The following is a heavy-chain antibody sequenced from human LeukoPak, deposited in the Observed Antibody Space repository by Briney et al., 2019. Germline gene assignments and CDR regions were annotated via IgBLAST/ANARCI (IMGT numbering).Heavy chain of an antibody. J-gene: IGHJ2*01. V-gene: IGHV3-30*19. CDR2: ISYDGSNK. CDR1: GFTFSSYG. Sequence: PGGSLRLSCAASGFTFSSYGMHGVRQAPGKGLEWVAVISYDGSNKYYADSVKGRFTISRDNSKNTLYLQMNSLRAEGTAVYYCARDTPGYCGGDCYYWYFDLWGRGTLVTVSS. CDR3: ARDTPGYCGGDCYYWYFDL. D-gene: IGHD2-21*01.